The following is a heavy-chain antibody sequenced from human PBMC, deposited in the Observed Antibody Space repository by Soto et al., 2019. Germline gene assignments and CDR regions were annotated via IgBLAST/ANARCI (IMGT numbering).Heavy chain of an antibody. CDR1: GGSFSGYY. V-gene: IGHV4-34*01. Sequence: QVQLQQWGAGLLKPSETLSLTCVVYGGSFSGYYWSWIRQSPGKGLEWIGGINHRGSTNYNPSLESRVTISADTSKNQFSLKLPSVTAADTAMYSCARYGFCTSTTCRVGNWFDPWGQGTLVTVSS. J-gene: IGHJ5*02. D-gene: IGHD2-2*01. CDR2: INHRGST. CDR3: ARYGFCTSTTCRVGNWFDP.